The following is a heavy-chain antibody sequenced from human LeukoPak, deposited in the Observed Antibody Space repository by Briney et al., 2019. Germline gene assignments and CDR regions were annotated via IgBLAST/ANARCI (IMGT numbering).Heavy chain of an antibody. V-gene: IGHV3-7*01. Sequence: GGSLRLSCVASGFSFSSSYMSWVRQAPGKGLEWVANIKQDGNEKHYVDSVKGRFTISRDNAKSSLYLQMDRLRADDTAVYYCARDPRGSEYSHFDSWGQGTLATVSS. D-gene: IGHD3-10*01. CDR3: ARDPRGSEYSHFDS. J-gene: IGHJ4*02. CDR1: GFSFSSSY. CDR2: IKQDGNEK.